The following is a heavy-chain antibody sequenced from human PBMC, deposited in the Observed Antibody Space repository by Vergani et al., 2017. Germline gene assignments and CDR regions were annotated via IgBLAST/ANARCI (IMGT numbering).Heavy chain of an antibody. CDR3: ARAPFFTMVRGIGRNYFDY. V-gene: IGHV4-34*01. CDR2: INHSGST. D-gene: IGHD3-10*01. J-gene: IGHJ4*02. Sequence: QVQLQQWGAGLLKPSETLSLTCAVYGGSFSGYYWSWIRQPPGKRLEWIGEINHSGSTNYNPSLKSRVTISVDTSKNQFSLKLSSVTAADTAVYYCARAPFFTMVRGIGRNYFDYWGQGTLVTVSS. CDR1: GGSFSGYY.